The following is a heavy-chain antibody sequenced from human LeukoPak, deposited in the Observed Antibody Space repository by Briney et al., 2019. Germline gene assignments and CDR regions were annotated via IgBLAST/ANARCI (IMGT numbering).Heavy chain of an antibody. D-gene: IGHD4-17*01. CDR1: GFTFSNYW. CDR3: AKDLFPSGDYAGGYFDL. Sequence: GGSLRLSCAASGFTFSNYWMHWVRHAPGKGLEWVSGISWNSGSLGYADSVKGRFTISRDNAKNSLSLQMNSLRPEDTAFYYCAKDLFPSGDYAGGYFDLWGRGILVTVSS. CDR2: ISWNSGSL. J-gene: IGHJ2*01. V-gene: IGHV3-9*01.